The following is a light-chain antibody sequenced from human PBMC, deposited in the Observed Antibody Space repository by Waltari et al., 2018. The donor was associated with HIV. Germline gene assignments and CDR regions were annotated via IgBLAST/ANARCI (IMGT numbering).Light chain of an antibody. CDR2: EVS. J-gene: IGLJ1*01. CDR1: TSDVGGYTY. CDR3: SSFSSSSTPYV. V-gene: IGLV2-14*01. Sequence: QSGLTQPASVSGSPGQPLTISCPGTTSDVGGYTYVSWYQQHPGKAPKLIIYEVSNRPSGVSNRFSGSKSGNTASLTISGLQPEDETDYYCSSFSSSSTPYVFGTGTKVTVL.